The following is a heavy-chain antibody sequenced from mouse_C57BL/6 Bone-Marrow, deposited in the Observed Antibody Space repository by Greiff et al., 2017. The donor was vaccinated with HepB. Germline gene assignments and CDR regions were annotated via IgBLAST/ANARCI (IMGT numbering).Heavy chain of an antibody. Sequence: VQRVESGAELARPGASVKLSCKASGYTFTSYGISWVKQRTGQGLEWIGEIYPRSGNTYYNEKFKGKATLTADKSSSTAYMELRSLTSEDSAVYFCAPHYYGSSYVDYWGQGTTLTVSS. V-gene: IGHV1-81*01. CDR2: IYPRSGNT. J-gene: IGHJ2*01. CDR3: APHYYGSSYVDY. CDR1: GYTFTSYG. D-gene: IGHD1-1*01.